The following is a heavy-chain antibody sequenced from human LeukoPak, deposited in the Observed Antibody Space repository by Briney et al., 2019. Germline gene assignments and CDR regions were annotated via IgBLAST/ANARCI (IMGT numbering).Heavy chain of an antibody. CDR1: GGTFSSYA. Sequence: ASVKVSCKASGGTFSSYAISWVRQAPGQGLEWMGGIIPIFGTANYAQKFQGRVTITTDESTSTAYMELSSLRSEDTAVYYCARDRVGATGSALPPYAFDIWGQGTMVTVSS. CDR2: IIPIFGTA. V-gene: IGHV1-69*05. J-gene: IGHJ3*02. D-gene: IGHD1-26*01. CDR3: ARDRVGATGSALPPYAFDI.